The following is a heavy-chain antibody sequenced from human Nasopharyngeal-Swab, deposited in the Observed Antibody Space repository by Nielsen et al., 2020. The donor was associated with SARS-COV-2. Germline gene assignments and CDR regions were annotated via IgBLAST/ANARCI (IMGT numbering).Heavy chain of an antibody. J-gene: IGHJ3*01. CDR1: GFTFSNYG. Sequence: GESLKISCAASGFTFSNYGMHWVRQAPGKGLEWVAVISYDGNIKSYADSVRGRFLISRDNSHNTLYLQMSRWRTEDRAVYYCAKAFGEDQLAEDAFDAWGQGTMVTVSS. CDR3: AKAFGEDQLAEDAFDA. D-gene: IGHD3-16*01. V-gene: IGHV3-30*18. CDR2: ISYDGNIK.